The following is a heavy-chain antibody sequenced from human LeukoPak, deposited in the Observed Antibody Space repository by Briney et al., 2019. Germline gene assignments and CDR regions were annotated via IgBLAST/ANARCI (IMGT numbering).Heavy chain of an antibody. V-gene: IGHV4-4*07. CDR3: AKYSSSWYALDD. Sequence: SQTLSLTCAVSGGSISSYYWSWIRQPAGKGLEWIGRIYTSGSTNYNPSLKSRVTMSVDTSNNQFSLKLSSVTAADTAVYYCAKYSSSWYALDDWGQGTLVTVSS. J-gene: IGHJ4*02. CDR1: GGSISSYY. CDR2: IYTSGST. D-gene: IGHD6-13*01.